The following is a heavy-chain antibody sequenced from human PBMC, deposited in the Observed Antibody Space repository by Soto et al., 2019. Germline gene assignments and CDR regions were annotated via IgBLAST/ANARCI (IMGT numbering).Heavy chain of an antibody. CDR3: ARQRETRLNWFDP. CDR1: GGSVSSGSYY. CDR2: IYYSGST. J-gene: IGHJ5*02. V-gene: IGHV4-61*01. D-gene: IGHD1-26*01. Sequence: SETLSLTCTVSGGSVSSGSYYWSWIRQPPGKVLEWIGYIYYSGSTNYNPSLKSRVTISVDTSKNQFSLKLSSVTAADTAVYYCARQRETRLNWFDPWGQGTLVTV.